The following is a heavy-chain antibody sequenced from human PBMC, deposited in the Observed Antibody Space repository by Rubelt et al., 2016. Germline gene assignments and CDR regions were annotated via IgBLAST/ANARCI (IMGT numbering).Heavy chain of an antibody. J-gene: IGHJ4*02. CDR2: IYYSGST. D-gene: IGHD3-22*01. CDR1: GGSVSSGSYY. CDR3: ARLGDYYDSSGYSAAFDY. Sequence: QVQLQESGPGLVKPSETLSLTCTVSGGSVSSGSYYWSWIRQPPGQGLEWIGYIYYSGSTNYNPSLKSRVPISVDTSKNQFSLKLSSVTAADTAVYYCARLGDYYDSSGYSAAFDYWGQGTLVTVSS. V-gene: IGHV4-61*01.